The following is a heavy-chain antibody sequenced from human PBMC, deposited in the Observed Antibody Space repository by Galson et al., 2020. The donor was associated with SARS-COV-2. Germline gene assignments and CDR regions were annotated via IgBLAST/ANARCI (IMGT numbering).Heavy chain of an antibody. Sequence: GVSLKISCAASGFTFSSYAMSWVRQAPGKGLEWVSAISGSGGSTYYADSVKGRFTISRDNSKNTLYLQMNSLRAEDTAVYYCAKDLDSSGYQGDAFDIWGQGTMVTVSS. D-gene: IGHD3-22*01. CDR3: AKDLDSSGYQGDAFDI. J-gene: IGHJ3*02. V-gene: IGHV3-23*01. CDR1: GFTFSSYA. CDR2: ISGSGGST.